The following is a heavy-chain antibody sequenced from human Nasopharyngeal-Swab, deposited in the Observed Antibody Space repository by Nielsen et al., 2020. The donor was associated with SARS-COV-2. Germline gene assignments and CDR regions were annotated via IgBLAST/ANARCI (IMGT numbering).Heavy chain of an antibody. CDR2: VSHGGGT. V-gene: IGHV4-34*01. CDR3: ARGGAGVVPTPVLGLGPYYSYYYMDV. Sequence: GSLRLSCAVYGGSFSGHQWSWVRQPPGKGLEWIDEVSHGGGTNYNPSLKSRVTISVATSKNQFSLKLSSVTAADTAVYYCARGGAGVVPTPVLGLGPYYSYYYMDVWGKGTTVTVSS. J-gene: IGHJ6*03. CDR1: GGSFSGHQ. D-gene: IGHD2-2*01.